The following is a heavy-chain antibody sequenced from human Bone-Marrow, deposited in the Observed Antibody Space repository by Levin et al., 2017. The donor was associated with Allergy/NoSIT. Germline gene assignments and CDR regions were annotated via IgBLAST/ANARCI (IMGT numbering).Heavy chain of an antibody. V-gene: IGHV4-59*01. CDR2: FYYSGRT. J-gene: IGHJ3*02. CDR1: GGSISTYY. Sequence: KSSETLSLTCAVSGGSISTYYWTWIRQPPGRGLEWIGYFYYSGRTDYNPSLKSRVTISVDMSKNRLSLNLTSVAAADTAVYYCARVAPHYYNSGMEALDIWGQGTLVTVSS. D-gene: IGHD3-10*01. CDR3: ARVAPHYYNSGMEALDI.